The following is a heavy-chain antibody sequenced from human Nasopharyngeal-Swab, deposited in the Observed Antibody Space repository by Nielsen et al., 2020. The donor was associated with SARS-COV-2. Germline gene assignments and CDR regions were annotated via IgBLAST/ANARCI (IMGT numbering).Heavy chain of an antibody. J-gene: IGHJ6*03. V-gene: IGHV4-38-2*01. Sequence: SQPLSLTCAVSGYSISSDNYWAWIRQSSGKGLEWFGSVYHSGSTYYNPSLKSRATISLDTSNNQFSLKLTSVTAADTAVYYCGRHGAGTGGNRVYYYYYVNVWGKGTTVTVSS. CDR2: VYHSGST. CDR1: GYSISSDNY. D-gene: IGHD1-1*01. CDR3: GRHGAGTGGNRVYYYYYVNV.